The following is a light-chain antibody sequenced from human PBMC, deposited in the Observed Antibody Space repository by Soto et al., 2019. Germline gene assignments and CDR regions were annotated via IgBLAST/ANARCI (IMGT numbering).Light chain of an antibody. Sequence: EIVLTQSPATLSLSPGERATLSCRASQSVSSFLAWYQHKPGQAPSLLIYDASNRATGIPTRFSGSGSGTDFTLAISSLEPEDFAVYYCLQRINWPLTFGGGTKVEI. V-gene: IGKV3-11*01. J-gene: IGKJ4*01. CDR1: QSVSSF. CDR3: LQRINWPLT. CDR2: DAS.